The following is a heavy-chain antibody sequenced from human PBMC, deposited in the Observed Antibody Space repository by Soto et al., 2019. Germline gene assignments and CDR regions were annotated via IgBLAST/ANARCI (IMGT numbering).Heavy chain of an antibody. CDR1: GFTFSSYS. J-gene: IGHJ4*02. CDR3: ARENYDDYVWGSYRFYYFDY. Sequence: GGSLRLSCAASGFTFSSYSMNWVRQAPGKGLEWVSSISSSSSYIYYADSVKGRFTISRDNAENSLYLQMNSLRAEDTAVYYCARENYDDYVWGSYRFYYFDYWGQGTLVTVSS. D-gene: IGHD3-16*02. CDR2: ISSSSSYI. V-gene: IGHV3-21*01.